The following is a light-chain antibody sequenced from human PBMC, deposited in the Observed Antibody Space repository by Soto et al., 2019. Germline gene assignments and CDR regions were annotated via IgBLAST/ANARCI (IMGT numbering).Light chain of an antibody. V-gene: IGKV1-8*01. J-gene: IGKJ5*01. CDR3: QQYYIYPLT. CDR1: QGISSY. CDR2: AAS. Sequence: IRMYQSPSSLSASPGDRVTITCRASQGISSYLAWYQQKPGKAPELLIYAASTLQSGVPSRFSGSGSGTDFTLTISCLQSEDFATYYCQQYYIYPLTFGQGARLE.